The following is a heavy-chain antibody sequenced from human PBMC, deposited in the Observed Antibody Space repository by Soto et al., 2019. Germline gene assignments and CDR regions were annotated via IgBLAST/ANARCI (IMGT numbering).Heavy chain of an antibody. V-gene: IGHV4-31*03. CDR1: GGSISSGGYY. CDR2: IYYSGST. J-gene: IGHJ1*01. CDR3: AIYDSSGSRGFQH. Sequence: QVQLQESGPGLVKPSQTLSLTCTVSGGSISSGGYYWSWIRQHPGKGLEWIGYIYYSGSTYYNPSLKSRVTISVDTSKTQLSLELSSVTAADTAVYYCAIYDSSGSRGFQHWGQGTLVTVSS. D-gene: IGHD3-22*01.